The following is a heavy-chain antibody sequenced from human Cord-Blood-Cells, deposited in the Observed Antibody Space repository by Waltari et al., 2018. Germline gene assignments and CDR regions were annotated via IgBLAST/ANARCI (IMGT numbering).Heavy chain of an antibody. CDR1: GFTFRSYE. D-gene: IGHD7-27*01. CDR3: ARGDWGHPDAFDI. Sequence: EVQLVESGGGLVQRGGSLRLSCAASGFTFRSYEMNWVRQAPGKGREWVSYISSSGSTIYYADSVKGRFTISRDNAKNSLYLQMNSLRAEDTAVYYCARGDWGHPDAFDIWGQGTMVTDSS. CDR2: ISSSGSTI. V-gene: IGHV3-48*03. J-gene: IGHJ3*02.